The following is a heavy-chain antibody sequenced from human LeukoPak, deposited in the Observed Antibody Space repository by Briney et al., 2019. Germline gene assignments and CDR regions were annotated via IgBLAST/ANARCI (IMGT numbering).Heavy chain of an antibody. J-gene: IGHJ4*02. D-gene: IGHD6-19*01. V-gene: IGHV3-NL1*01. CDR3: AREGGVVVAGTFDC. CDR2: IHSRGGGK. Sequence: GGSLRLSCAASGIRFSGSAMRWVRQAPGKGLEWVSVIHSRGGGKNYADSVKGRFTVSRDNSQNTLYLQMNTLRAEDTAVYYCAREGGVVVAGTFDCWGQGTLVTVSS. CDR1: GIRFSGSA.